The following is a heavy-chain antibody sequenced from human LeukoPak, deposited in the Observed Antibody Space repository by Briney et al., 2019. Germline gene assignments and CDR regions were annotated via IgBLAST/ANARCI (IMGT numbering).Heavy chain of an antibody. Sequence: SETLSLTCTVSGGSISSYYWSWIRQPAGKGLEWIGRIYTSGSTNYNPSLKSRVTISVDTSKNQFSLKLSSVTAADTAVYYCARGASFSSSWYFWFDPWGQGTLVTVSS. D-gene: IGHD6-13*01. V-gene: IGHV4-4*07. J-gene: IGHJ5*02. CDR1: GGSISSYY. CDR2: IYTSGST. CDR3: ARGASFSSSWYFWFDP.